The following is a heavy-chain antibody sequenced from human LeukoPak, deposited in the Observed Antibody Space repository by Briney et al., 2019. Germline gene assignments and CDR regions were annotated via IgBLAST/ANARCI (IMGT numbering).Heavy chain of an antibody. V-gene: IGHV4-30-4*01. J-gene: IGHJ5*02. CDR2: IYYSGST. Sequence: SETLSLTCTVSGGSISSGDYYWGWIRQPPGKGLEWIGYIYYSGSTYYNPSLKSRVTISVDTSKNQFSLKLSSVTAADTAVYYCAVRQWLVSNWFDPWGQGTLVTVSS. CDR1: GGSISSGDYY. CDR3: AVRQWLVSNWFDP. D-gene: IGHD6-19*01.